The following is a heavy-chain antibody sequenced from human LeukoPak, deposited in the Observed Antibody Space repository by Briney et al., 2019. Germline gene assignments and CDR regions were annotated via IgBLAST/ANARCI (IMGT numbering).Heavy chain of an antibody. CDR2: ISYDGSNQ. CDR1: GFVFSHYA. D-gene: IGHD6-13*01. CDR3: DRGYSIDY. Sequence: GGSLRLSCAASGFVFSHYAIYLVRQAPGKGLEWVALISYDGSNQFYADSVKGRFTISRDNSKNTLYLQMNSLRAEDTAVYYCDRGYSIDYWGQGTLVTVSS. J-gene: IGHJ4*02. V-gene: IGHV3-30-3*01.